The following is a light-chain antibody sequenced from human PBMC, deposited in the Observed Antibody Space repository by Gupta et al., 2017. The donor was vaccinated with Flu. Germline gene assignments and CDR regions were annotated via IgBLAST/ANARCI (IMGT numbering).Light chain of an antibody. J-gene: IGLJ3*02. CDR2: EGS. CDR3: SSFTSTSTLL. Sequence: SMNNASTGTSSDVGGDKYVSWYQQPPAKAHKLIIYEGSSRSAGVSNRFSGSKAGNTASLTISGLQAEDEADYYCSSFTSTSTLLFGGGTKLTVL. CDR1: SSDVGGDKY. V-gene: IGLV2-14*01.